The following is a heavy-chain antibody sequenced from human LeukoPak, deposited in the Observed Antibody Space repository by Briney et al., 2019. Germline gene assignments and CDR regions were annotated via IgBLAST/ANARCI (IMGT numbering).Heavy chain of an antibody. CDR2: IGLSSGAR. CDR1: GFTFSDYS. Sequence: PGGSLRLSCAASGFTFSDYSMNWVRQAPGKGLGWVSYIGLSSGARYYADSVKGRFSISSDNAKNSLSLQMNSLRADDTAVYYCARDHNYAFDYWGQGILVTVSS. CDR3: ARDHNYAFDY. V-gene: IGHV3-11*04. J-gene: IGHJ4*02. D-gene: IGHD5-18*01.